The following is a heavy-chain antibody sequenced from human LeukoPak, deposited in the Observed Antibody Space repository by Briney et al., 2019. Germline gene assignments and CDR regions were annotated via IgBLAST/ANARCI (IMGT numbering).Heavy chain of an antibody. CDR3: ARDSGYDAFDI. D-gene: IGHD3-10*01. J-gene: IGHJ3*02. CDR1: GFTFSDYW. Sequence: GGSLRLSCVASGFTFSDYWMSWVRQAPGKGLEWVANIKYDGIDKQYVDSIKGRFTISRDNAKNTLYLQMNSLRAEDTAVYYCARDSGYDAFDIWGQGTMVTVSS. CDR2: IKYDGIDK. V-gene: IGHV3-7*01.